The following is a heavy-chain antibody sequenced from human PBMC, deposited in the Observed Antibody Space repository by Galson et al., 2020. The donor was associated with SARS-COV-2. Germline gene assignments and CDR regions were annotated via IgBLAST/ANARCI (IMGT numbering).Heavy chain of an antibody. D-gene: IGHD6-13*01. CDR3: ASEVSGRYGSSWDGFDI. Sequence: GESLKIPCAASGFTFSSYSMHWVRPAPGKGLGVVAVISYDGSNKYYADPVKGRFTISRDNSKNTLYLQMNSLRAEDTAVYYCASEVSGRYGSSWDGFDIWGQGTMVTVSS. V-gene: IGHV3-30*04. CDR1: GFTFSSYS. CDR2: ISYDGSNK. J-gene: IGHJ3*02.